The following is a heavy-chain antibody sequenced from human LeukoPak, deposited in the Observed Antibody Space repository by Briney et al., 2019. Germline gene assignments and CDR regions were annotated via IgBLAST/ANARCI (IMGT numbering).Heavy chain of an antibody. D-gene: IGHD2-15*01. CDR2: ISSSSSYI. J-gene: IGHJ6*03. CDR3: ARHHLLLRYYYYYMDV. Sequence: GGSLRLSCAASGFTFSSYSMNWVRQAPGKGLEWVSSISSSSSYIYYADSVKGRFTISRDNAKNSLYLQMNSLRAEDKAVYYCARHHLLLRYYYYYMDVWGKGTTVTVSS. CDR1: GFTFSSYS. V-gene: IGHV3-21*01.